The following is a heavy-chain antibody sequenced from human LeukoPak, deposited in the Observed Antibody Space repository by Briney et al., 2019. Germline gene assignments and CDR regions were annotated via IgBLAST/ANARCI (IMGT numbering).Heavy chain of an antibody. CDR3: VRSLDY. J-gene: IGHJ4*02. CDR2: IAGSDGFT. Sequence: GGSLRLSCAASGFTFSDYYMSWTRQAPGKGLEWVSVIAGSDGFTQYADSVKGRFTISRDNSKNTVYLQMNRLRVEDTALYYCVRSLDYWGQGTLVTVSS. CDR1: GFTFSDYY. V-gene: IGHV3-23*01.